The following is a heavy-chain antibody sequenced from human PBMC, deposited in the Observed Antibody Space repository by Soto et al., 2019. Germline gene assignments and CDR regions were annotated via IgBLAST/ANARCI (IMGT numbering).Heavy chain of an antibody. V-gene: IGHV3-33*01. D-gene: IGHD3-10*01. CDR3: ARDGSGSYHNFDY. Sequence: GGSLRLSCAASGFTFSSYGMHWVRQAPGKGLEWVAVIWYDGSNKYYADSVKGRFTISRDNSKNTLYLQMNSLRAEDTAVYYCARDGSGSYHNFDYWGRGTLVTVSS. J-gene: IGHJ4*02. CDR2: IWYDGSNK. CDR1: GFTFSSYG.